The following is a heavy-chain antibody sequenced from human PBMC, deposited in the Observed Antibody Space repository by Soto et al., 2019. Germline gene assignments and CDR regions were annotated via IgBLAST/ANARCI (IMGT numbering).Heavy chain of an antibody. CDR2: INHSGST. V-gene: IGHV4-34*01. CDR1: GGSIGAHG. CDR3: ARALAVTEVPGFEP. D-gene: IGHD6-19*01. Sequence: PSEPLSLPWGVDGGSIGAHGGGWIQKPQGNGLEWIGEINHSGSTNYNPSLKSRVTISVGTSKNQFSLKLSSVTAADTAVYYCARALAVTEVPGFEPWGQGTPVTVS. J-gene: IGHJ5*02.